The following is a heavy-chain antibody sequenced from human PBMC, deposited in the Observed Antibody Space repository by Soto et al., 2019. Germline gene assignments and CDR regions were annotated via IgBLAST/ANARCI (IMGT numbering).Heavy chain of an antibody. CDR3: ALDAARDYSYCMDV. V-gene: IGHV3-7*03. CDR1: GFTFSSYW. D-gene: IGHD5-18*01. J-gene: IGHJ6*02. CDR2: IKQDGSEK. Sequence: EVQLVESGGGLVQPGGSLRLSCAASGFTFSSYWMSWVRQAPGKGLEWVANIKQDGSEKYYVDSVKGRFTISRDNAKNSLYLQMNSLRAEDTAVYYCALDAARDYSYCMDVWGQGTTVTVSS.